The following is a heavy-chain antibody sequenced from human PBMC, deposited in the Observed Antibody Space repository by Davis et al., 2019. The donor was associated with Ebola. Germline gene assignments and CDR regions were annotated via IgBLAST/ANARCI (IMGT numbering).Heavy chain of an antibody. Sequence: GESLKISCAASGFTFSSYWMHWVRQAPGKGLVWVSRINSDGSSTNYADSVKGRFTISRDNSKNTLYLQMSSLRAEDTAVYYCVKDPSRDYYYYYGMDVWGQGTTVTVSS. V-gene: IGHV3-74*01. CDR2: INSDGSST. CDR1: GFTFSSYW. D-gene: IGHD5-24*01. J-gene: IGHJ6*02. CDR3: VKDPSRDYYYYYGMDV.